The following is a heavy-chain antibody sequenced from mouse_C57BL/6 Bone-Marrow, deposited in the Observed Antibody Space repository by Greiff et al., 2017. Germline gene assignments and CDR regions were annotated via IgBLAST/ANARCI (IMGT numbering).Heavy chain of an antibody. CDR3: ARSGTLYSYWYFDV. CDR2: IHPNSGST. CDR1: GYTFTSYW. Sequence: QVQLQQPGAELVKPGASVKLSCKASGYTFTSYWMHWVKQRPGQGLEWIGMIHPNSGSTNYNEKFKSKATLTVDKSSSTAYMQLSSLTSEDSAVYYCARSGTLYSYWYFDVWGTGTTVTVSS. D-gene: IGHD2-12*01. V-gene: IGHV1-64*01. J-gene: IGHJ1*03.